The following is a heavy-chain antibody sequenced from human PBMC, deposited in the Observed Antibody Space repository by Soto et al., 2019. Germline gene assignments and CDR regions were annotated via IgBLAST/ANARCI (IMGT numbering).Heavy chain of an antibody. D-gene: IGHD3-10*01. V-gene: IGHV4-39*01. CDR2: IYYSGST. J-gene: IGHJ4*02. CDR1: GGSISSSSYY. Sequence: SETLSLTCTVSGGSISSSSYYWGWIRQPPGKGLEWIGSIYYSGSTYYNPSLKSRVTISVDTSKNQFSLKLSSVTAADTAVYYCAKFITDLPGPQTFFAYWGQGALVTVSS. CDR3: AKFITDLPGPQTFFAY.